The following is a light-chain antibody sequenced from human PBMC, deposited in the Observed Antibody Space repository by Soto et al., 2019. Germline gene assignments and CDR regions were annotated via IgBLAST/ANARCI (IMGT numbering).Light chain of an antibody. V-gene: IGLV2-14*03. Sequence: QSALTQPASVSGSPGQSITISCTGTSSDVGGYNFVSWYQQHPGKAPRLIIHEVTNRPSGVSNRFSGSKSGNTASLTISGLQADDEAVYYCCSHSTEITWMFGGGTKVTVL. J-gene: IGLJ3*02. CDR2: EVT. CDR3: CSHSTEITWM. CDR1: SSDVGGYNF.